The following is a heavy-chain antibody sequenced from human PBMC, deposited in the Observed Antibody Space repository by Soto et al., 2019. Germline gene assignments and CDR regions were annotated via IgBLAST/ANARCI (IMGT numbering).Heavy chain of an antibody. J-gene: IGHJ5*02. D-gene: IGHD3-10*01. V-gene: IGHV3-23*01. CDR2: ISGSGSKT. CDR3: AKDSLNYYYSSGPLDP. Sequence: GGSLRLSCAASGFTFSSYAMSWVRQAPGKGLEWVPTISGSGSKTYYADSVKGRFTISKDNSKSTLNLQMNSLRAEDTAVYYCAKDSLNYYYSSGPLDPWGQGTLVTVSS. CDR1: GFTFSSYA.